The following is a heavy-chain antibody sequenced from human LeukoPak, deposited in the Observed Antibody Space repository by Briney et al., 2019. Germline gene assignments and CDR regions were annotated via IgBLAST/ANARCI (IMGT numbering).Heavy chain of an antibody. J-gene: IGHJ4*02. CDR3: AKNAAGIVLMIYAPLDS. CDR2: LSGSGGST. D-gene: IGHD2-8*01. V-gene: IGHV3-23*01. Sequence: GGSLRLSCAASGFTFGMYAMSWVRQAPGKGLEWVSTLSGSGGSTYYADSVKGRFTISGGESKNTLSLQMNSLRPEDTAVYYCAKNAAGIVLMIYAPLDSWGQGTLVTVSS. CDR1: GFTFGMYA.